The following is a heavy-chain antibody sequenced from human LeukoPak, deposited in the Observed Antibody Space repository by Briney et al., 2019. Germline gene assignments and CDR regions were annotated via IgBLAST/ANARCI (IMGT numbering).Heavy chain of an antibody. Sequence: GGSLRLSCAASGFTFSSYGMHWVRQAPGKGLEWVAVIWYDGSNKYYADSVKGRFTISRDNSKNTLYLQMNSLRAEDTAVYYCAKAQGPPMWFDPWGQGTLVTVSS. CDR1: GFTFSSYG. CDR2: IWYDGSNK. J-gene: IGHJ5*02. CDR3: AKAQGPPMWFDP. V-gene: IGHV3-33*06.